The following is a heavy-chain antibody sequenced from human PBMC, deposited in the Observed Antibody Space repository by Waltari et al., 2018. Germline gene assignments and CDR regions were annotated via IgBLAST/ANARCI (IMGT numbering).Heavy chain of an antibody. CDR1: GGHFGGYG. V-gene: IGHV1-69*12. CDR3: ATHKLGISQHYYHMGA. CDR2: IIPIFGIP. J-gene: IGHJ6*03. D-gene: IGHD7-27*01. Sequence: VQLVQAGAEVGTPGSAVQVSWQASGGHFGGYGTGWVRLTPGQSLEWLGVIIPIFGIPDYSQNFQDRLTITADASTSTAYMELSSLTSEDTAIYFCATHKLGISQHYYHMGAWGKGTTVTISS.